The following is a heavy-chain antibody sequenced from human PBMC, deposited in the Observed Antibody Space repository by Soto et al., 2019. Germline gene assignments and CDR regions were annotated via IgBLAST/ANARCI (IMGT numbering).Heavy chain of an antibody. CDR1: GSAFSAYA. CDR2: ISGSGGST. V-gene: IGHV3-23*01. D-gene: IGHD6-13*01. J-gene: IGHJ6*02. Sequence: EVQLLESGGGLVQPGGSLRLSCAASGSAFSAYAMVWVRQAPWKGLEWVSTISGSGGSTYYADSVKGRFTISRDNSKNTLYLQMNSLRAEDTARYYCPVGIYYYGWDGWGQGTTVTVSS. CDR3: PVGIYYYGWDG.